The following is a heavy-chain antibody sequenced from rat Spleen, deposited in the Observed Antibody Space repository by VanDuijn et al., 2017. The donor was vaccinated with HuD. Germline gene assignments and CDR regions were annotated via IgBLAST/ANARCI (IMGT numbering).Heavy chain of an antibody. CDR1: GFTFNNYW. V-gene: IGHV5-31*01. CDR3: TRNWDY. Sequence: EVQLVESGGGLVQPGRSLKLSCVASGFTFNNYWMTWVRQSPGKGLEWVASITNIAGRTHYPDSVKGRFTISRDIAKSTLYLQMNSVRSEDTATYYCTRNWDYWGQGVMVTVSS. D-gene: IGHD3-6*01. J-gene: IGHJ2*01. CDR2: ITNIAGRT.